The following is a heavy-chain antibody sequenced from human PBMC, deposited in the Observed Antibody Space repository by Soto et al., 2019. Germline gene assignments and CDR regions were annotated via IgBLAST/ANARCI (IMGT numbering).Heavy chain of an antibody. CDR3: ARVAHITGPHRGGYYYYAMDV. CDR1: GGSISSGGSY. CDR2: IYYSGTT. J-gene: IGHJ6*02. D-gene: IGHD3-10*01. V-gene: IGHV4-31*01. Sequence: PSETLSLTCTVSGGSISSGGSYWSWIRQHPGKGLEWIGYIYYSGTTYYTPSLKSQVTISIDTSKNQFSLRLTSVTAADTAVYYCARVAHITGPHRGGYYYYAMDVWGQGTTVTVSS.